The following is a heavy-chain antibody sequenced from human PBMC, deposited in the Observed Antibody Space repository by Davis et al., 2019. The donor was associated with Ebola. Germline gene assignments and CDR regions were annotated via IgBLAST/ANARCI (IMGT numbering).Heavy chain of an antibody. CDR3: ARGHIVVVTAIRGPAFDI. J-gene: IGHJ3*02. D-gene: IGHD2-21*02. CDR1: GGSISSGDYY. V-gene: IGHV4-30-4*01. CDR2: IYYSGST. Sequence: SETLSLTCTVSGGSISSGDYYWSWIRQPPGKGLEWIGYIYYSGSTYYNPSLKSRVTISVDTSKNQFSLKLSSVTAADTAVYYCARGHIVVVTAIRGPAFDIWGQGTMVTVSS.